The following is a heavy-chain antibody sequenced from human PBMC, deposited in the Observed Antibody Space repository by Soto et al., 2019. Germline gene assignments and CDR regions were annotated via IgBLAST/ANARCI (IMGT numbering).Heavy chain of an antibody. CDR3: ARSGQWLAHFDY. J-gene: IGHJ4*02. D-gene: IGHD6-19*01. CDR2: INPNGGST. V-gene: IGHV1-46*01. Sequence: ASVKVSCKASGYTFTSFYMHWVRQAPGQGLEWMGVINPNGGSTSFAQKFQGRVTMTRDTSTSTVYMEVTNLKSEFAAVYYCARSGQWLAHFDYWGQETLVNVSS. CDR1: GYTFTSFY.